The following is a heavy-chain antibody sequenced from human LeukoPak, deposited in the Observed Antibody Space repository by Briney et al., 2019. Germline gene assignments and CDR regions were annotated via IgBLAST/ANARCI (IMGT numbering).Heavy chain of an antibody. D-gene: IGHD5-12*01. V-gene: IGHV1-46*01. Sequence: GASVKVSCKASGYTFTSYFMHWVRQAPGQGLEWIRIINPSGGSTSYAQKFQGRVTMTRDTSTSTVYMELSSLRSEDTAVYYCARKRRGYGGYEHWGQGTLVNVSS. J-gene: IGHJ1*01. CDR1: GYTFTSYF. CDR3: ARKRRGYGGYEH. CDR2: INPSGGST.